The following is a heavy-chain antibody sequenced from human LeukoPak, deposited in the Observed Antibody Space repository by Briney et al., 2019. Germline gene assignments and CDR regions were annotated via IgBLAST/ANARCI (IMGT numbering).Heavy chain of an antibody. Sequence: GGSLRLSCVGSGLTFSSYEMNWVRQAPGKGLEWVSYISSSGSTIYYADSVMGRFTISRDNAKNSLYLQMNSLRAEDTAVYYCAELGITMIGGVWGKGTTVTISS. CDR3: AELGITMIGGV. CDR1: GLTFSSYE. J-gene: IGHJ6*04. D-gene: IGHD3-10*02. V-gene: IGHV3-48*03. CDR2: ISSSGSTI.